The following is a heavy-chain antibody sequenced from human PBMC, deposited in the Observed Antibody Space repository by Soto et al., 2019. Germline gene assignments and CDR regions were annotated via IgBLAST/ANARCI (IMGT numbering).Heavy chain of an antibody. CDR1: GYTFTSYG. CDR2: ISAYNGNT. CDR3: ARVAHYYYYMDV. J-gene: IGHJ6*03. Sequence: ASVKVSCKASGYTFTSYGISWARQAPGQGLEWMGWISAYNGNTNYAQKLQGRVTMTTDTSTSTAYMELRSLRSDDTAVYYCARVAHYYYYMDVWGKGTTVTVSS. V-gene: IGHV1-18*01.